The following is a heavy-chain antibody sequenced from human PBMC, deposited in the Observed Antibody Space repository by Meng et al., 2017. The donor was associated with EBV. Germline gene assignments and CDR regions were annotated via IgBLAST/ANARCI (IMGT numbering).Heavy chain of an antibody. Sequence: QWQLVQSGAEVKKPGASVKVSCQASGYTFTGYYMHWVRQAPGQGLEWMGRINPNSGGTNYAQKFQGRVTMTRDTSISTAYMELSRLRSDDTAVYYCARVGIAVAGTGDYWGQGTLVTVSS. CDR1: GYTFTGYY. D-gene: IGHD6-19*01. V-gene: IGHV1-2*06. CDR2: INPNSGGT. CDR3: ARVGIAVAGTGDY. J-gene: IGHJ4*02.